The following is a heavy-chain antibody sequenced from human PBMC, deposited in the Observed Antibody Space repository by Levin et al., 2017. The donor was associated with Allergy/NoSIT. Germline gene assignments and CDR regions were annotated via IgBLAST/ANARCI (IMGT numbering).Heavy chain of an antibody. V-gene: IGHV3-30-3*01. CDR1: GFTFSSYA. Sequence: GESLKISCAASGFTFSSYAMHWVRQAPGKGLEWVAVISYDGSNKYYADSVKGRFTISRDNSKNTLYLQMNSLRAEDTAVYYCASYHITILDYWGQGTLVTVSS. CDR2: ISYDGSNK. J-gene: IGHJ4*02. CDR3: ASYHITILDY. D-gene: IGHD3-10*01.